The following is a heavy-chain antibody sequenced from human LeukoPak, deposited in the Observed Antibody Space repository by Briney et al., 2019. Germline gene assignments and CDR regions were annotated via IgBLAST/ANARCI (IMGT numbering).Heavy chain of an antibody. D-gene: IGHD6-13*01. V-gene: IGHV4-59*08. CDR1: GGPISNYY. J-gene: IGHJ6*02. CDR3: VRRVYTGDYYYGMDV. CDR2: IYYSGST. Sequence: SETLSLTCTVSGGPISNYYWSWIRQPPGKGLEWIGYIYYSGSTNYNPSLKSRVTISVDTSKTQFSLKLSSVTAADTAVYYCVRRVYTGDYYYGMDVWGQGTTVTVSS.